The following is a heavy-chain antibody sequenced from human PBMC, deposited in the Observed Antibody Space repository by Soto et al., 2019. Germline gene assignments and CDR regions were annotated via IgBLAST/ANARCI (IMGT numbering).Heavy chain of an antibody. Sequence: PSETLSLTCTVSGGSLSSSDYYWGWIRQPPGKGLEWIGSIYSSGNTDYNPSLKSRVTISVDTSKNQFSLKLSSVTAADTAVYYCARERPDGSRLDPWGQGTLVTVSS. CDR3: ARERPDGSRLDP. D-gene: IGHD6-13*01. CDR1: GGSLSSSDYY. CDR2: IYSSGNT. V-gene: IGHV4-39*02. J-gene: IGHJ5*02.